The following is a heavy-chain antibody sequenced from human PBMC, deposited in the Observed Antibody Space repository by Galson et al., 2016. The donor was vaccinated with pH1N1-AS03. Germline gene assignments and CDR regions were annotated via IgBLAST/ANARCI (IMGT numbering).Heavy chain of an antibody. CDR2: IRSKTYSYAT. CDR3: TLISSAVPASNDF. J-gene: IGHJ4*02. V-gene: IGHV3-73*01. CDR1: GFSLNTGGMS. Sequence: LTLTCTFSGFSLNTGGMSVNWVRQASGKGLEWVGRIRSKTYSYATAYAASVKGRFTISRDDSRNTAYLQMSSLKIEDTAVYYCTLISSAVPASNDFWGQGTLVTVSS. D-gene: IGHD2-2*01.